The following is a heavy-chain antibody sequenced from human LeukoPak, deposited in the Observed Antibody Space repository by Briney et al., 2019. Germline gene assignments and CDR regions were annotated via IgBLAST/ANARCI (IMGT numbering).Heavy chain of an antibody. D-gene: IGHD1-26*01. CDR1: GFTVSSNC. V-gene: IGHV1-24*01. CDR2: FDPEDGET. J-gene: IGHJ4*02. CDR3: ATGGVGATYFDY. Sequence: GGSLRLSCAASGFTVSSNCMSWVRQAPGKGLEWMGGFDPEDGETIYAQKFQGRVTMTEDTSTDTAYMELSSLRSEDTAVYYCATGGVGATYFDYWGQGTLVPSPQ.